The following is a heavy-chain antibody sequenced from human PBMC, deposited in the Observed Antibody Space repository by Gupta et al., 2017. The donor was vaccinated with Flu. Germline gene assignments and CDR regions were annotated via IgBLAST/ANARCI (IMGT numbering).Heavy chain of an antibody. D-gene: IGHD6-19*01. V-gene: IGHV1-69*06. J-gene: IGHJ6*03. CDR3: ASSAGIAVAAYYYMDV. Sequence: PGQGLEWMGGIIPIFGTANYAQKFQGRVTITADKSTSTAYMELSSLRSEDTAVYYCASSAGIAVAAYYYMDVWGKGTTVTVSS. CDR2: IIPIFGTA.